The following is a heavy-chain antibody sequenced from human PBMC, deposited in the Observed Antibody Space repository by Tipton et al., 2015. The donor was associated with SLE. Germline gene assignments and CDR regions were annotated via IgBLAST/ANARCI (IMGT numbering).Heavy chain of an antibody. J-gene: IGHJ6*04. Sequence: SLRLSCAASGFTFSTHNMHWVRQAPGKGLDWVSVLSSDGTLIYYSDSVKGRFTISRDNSKNTLDLQMNRLAPEDTALYYCAKDWGGYGMDVWGNGTTVTVSS. D-gene: IGHD2-21*01. CDR2: LSSDGTLI. CDR1: GFTFSTHN. V-gene: IGHV3-30*04. CDR3: AKDWGGYGMDV.